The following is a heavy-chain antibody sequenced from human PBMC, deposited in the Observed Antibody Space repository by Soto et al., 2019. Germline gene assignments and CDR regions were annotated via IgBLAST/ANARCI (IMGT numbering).Heavy chain of an antibody. V-gene: IGHV3-74*01. CDR3: ARGWFGPDV. CDR2: IDNAGTDS. J-gene: IGHJ6*04. CDR1: GFTLSGRS. Sequence: EVQLVESGGGLVQPGGSLRLSCAASGFTLSGRSMHWVRQAPGTGLVWVSGIDNAGTDSTYADSVKGRFTSARDNAKNMLYLQMNSLRVEDTAVYYCARGWFGPDVLCKGTTVTVSS. D-gene: IGHD3-10*01.